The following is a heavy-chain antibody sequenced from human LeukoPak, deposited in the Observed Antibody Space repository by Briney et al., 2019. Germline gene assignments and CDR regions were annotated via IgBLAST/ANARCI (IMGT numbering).Heavy chain of an antibody. J-gene: IGHJ4*02. D-gene: IGHD6-13*01. Sequence: ASVKVSCTTSGYTFTGYYIHWVRQAPGQGLEWMGRIIPNSGATNYEQKFQGRVTMTRDTSISTAYMELSRLRSDDTAVYYCAREGLYSSSWYWADYWGQGTLVTVSS. V-gene: IGHV1-2*06. CDR2: IIPNSGAT. CDR3: AREGLYSSSWYWADY. CDR1: GYTFTGYY.